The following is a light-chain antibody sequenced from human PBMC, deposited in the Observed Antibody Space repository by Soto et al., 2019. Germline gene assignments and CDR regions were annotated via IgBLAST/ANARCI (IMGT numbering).Light chain of an antibody. CDR2: GAS. V-gene: IGKV3-20*01. J-gene: IGKJ4*01. CDR1: QTVNNDY. Sequence: ETVLTQSPGTLSLSPGERATLSCRASQTVNNDYLAWYQQTRGLAPRLLIFGASGRATGIPDRFSGSGSGTDFTLTITRLEPEDFAVYYCQQYGSSPLTVGGGTKVEIK. CDR3: QQYGSSPLT.